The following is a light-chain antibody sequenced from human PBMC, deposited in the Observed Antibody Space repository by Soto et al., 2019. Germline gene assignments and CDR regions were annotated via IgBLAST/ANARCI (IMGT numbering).Light chain of an antibody. J-gene: IGKJ1*01. Sequence: IQMTQSPSSLSASVGDRVTITCRASQGISNELGWYQQRPGEAPKVLIYGASNLQSGVPSRFSGSASGTDFTLPISSLQPEDFATYYCLQDYTYPWTFGQGTKV. V-gene: IGKV1-6*01. CDR1: QGISNE. CDR2: GAS. CDR3: LQDYTYPWT.